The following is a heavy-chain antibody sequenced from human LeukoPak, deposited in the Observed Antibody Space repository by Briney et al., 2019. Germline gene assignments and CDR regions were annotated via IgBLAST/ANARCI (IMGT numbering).Heavy chain of an antibody. V-gene: IGHV5-51*01. CDR1: GYTFRSYW. J-gene: IGHJ5*01. D-gene: IGHD2-15*01. Sequence: GESLKISCEGSGYTFRSYWIGWVRQMPGKDLEWMGMIYPGDSDTRYSPSFQGQVTFSADLSLNTAYLQWISLEASDTAIYYCTRQSQACSTGSCYVVSWGQGTQVTVSS. CDR2: IYPGDSDT. CDR3: TRQSQACSTGSCYVVS.